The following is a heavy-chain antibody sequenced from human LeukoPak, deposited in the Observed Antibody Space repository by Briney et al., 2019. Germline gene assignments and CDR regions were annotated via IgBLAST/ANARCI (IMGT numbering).Heavy chain of an antibody. D-gene: IGHD3-10*01. CDR1: GFTFSSYA. V-gene: IGHV3-30-3*01. J-gene: IGHJ6*02. CDR3: ASGSGSRHHYYYGMDV. Sequence: PGRSLRLSCAASGFTFSSYAMHWVRQAPGKGLEWVAVISYDGSNKYYADSVKGRFTISRDNSKNTLYLQMNSLRAEDTAVYYCASGSGSRHHYYYGMDVWGQGTTVTVSS. CDR2: ISYDGSNK.